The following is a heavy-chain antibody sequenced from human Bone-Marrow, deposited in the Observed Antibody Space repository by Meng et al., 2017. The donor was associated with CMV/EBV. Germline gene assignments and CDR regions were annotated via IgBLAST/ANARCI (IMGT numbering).Heavy chain of an antibody. D-gene: IGHD3-16*01. CDR1: GGSISSSNW. CDR2: IYHSGST. CDR3: ARDLGRGLNGFDP. J-gene: IGHJ5*02. V-gene: IGHV4-4*02. Sequence: AVSGGSISSSNWWRWVRQPPGKGLEWIGEIYHSGSTNYNPSLKSRVTISVDKSKNQFSLKLSSVTAADTAVYYCARDLGRGLNGFDPWGQGTLVTVSS.